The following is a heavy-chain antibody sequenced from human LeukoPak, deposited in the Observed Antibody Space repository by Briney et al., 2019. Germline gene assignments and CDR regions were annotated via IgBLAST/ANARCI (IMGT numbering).Heavy chain of an antibody. J-gene: IGHJ6*02. CDR3: ARALHYDILTGYLSGMDV. CDR2: INHSGST. CDR1: GGSVSSGSYY. Sequence: SETLSLTCTVSGGSVSSGSYYWSWIRQPPGKGLEWIGEINHSGSTNYNPSLKSRVTISVDTSKNQFSLKLSSVTAADTAVYYCARALHYDILTGYLSGMDVWGQGTTVTVSS. D-gene: IGHD3-9*01. V-gene: IGHV4-39*07.